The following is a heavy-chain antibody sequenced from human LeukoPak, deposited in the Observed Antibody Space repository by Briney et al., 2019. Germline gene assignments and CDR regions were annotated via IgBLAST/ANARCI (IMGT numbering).Heavy chain of an antibody. Sequence: GGSLRLSCAASGFTFSSYAMSWLRQTPQKGLEWGLGICVTGDITYYADSVKARFTIARDNTRTTLYLQLNSLRADDTAVYYCAKSHITRYPLQYYFDLWGQGAQVIVSS. D-gene: IGHD2-21*01. V-gene: IGHV3-23*01. CDR1: GFTFSSYA. CDR2: ICVTGDIT. J-gene: IGHJ4*02. CDR3: AKSHITRYPLQYYFDL.